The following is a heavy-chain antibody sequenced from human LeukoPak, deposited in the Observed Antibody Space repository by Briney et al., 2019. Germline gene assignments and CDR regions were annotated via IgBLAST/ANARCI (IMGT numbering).Heavy chain of an antibody. Sequence: GASVKVSCKASGYTFTSYYMHWVRQAPGQGLEWMGIINPSGGSTSYAQKFQGRVTMTRDMSTSTVYMELSSLRSEDTAVYYCARVGIDYGIYYYMDVWGKGTTVTISS. D-gene: IGHD4-17*01. V-gene: IGHV1-46*01. CDR2: INPSGGST. CDR1: GYTFTSYY. CDR3: ARVGIDYGIYYYMDV. J-gene: IGHJ6*03.